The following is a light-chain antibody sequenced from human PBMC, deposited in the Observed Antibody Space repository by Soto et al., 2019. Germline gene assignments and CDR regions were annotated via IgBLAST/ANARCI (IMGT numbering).Light chain of an antibody. CDR2: WAS. Sequence: DIVMTQSPDSLAVSLGERATINCKSSRSVLYNSNNKNYLAWYQQKPGQPPKLLIYWASTRESGVPDRFSGSGSGTDFTLTISSLQAEDVAVYYCQQRVSGPWTFGQGTRVEF. J-gene: IGKJ1*01. V-gene: IGKV4-1*01. CDR1: RSVLYNSNNKNY. CDR3: QQRVSGPWT.